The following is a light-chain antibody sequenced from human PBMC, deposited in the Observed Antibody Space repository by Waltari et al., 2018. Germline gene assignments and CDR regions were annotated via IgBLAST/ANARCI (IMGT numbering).Light chain of an antibody. J-gene: IGKJ1*01. CDR3: QHHSTWPPT. Sequence: EIVMTQSPATLSVSPGERATLSCRARTNIRNSLAWYQQKPGQAPRLLISLASTRATGIPARFSGSGSGTQFSLTISSLQHEDFAIYYCQHHSTWPPTFGPGTRV. CDR2: LAS. V-gene: IGKV3D-15*01. CDR1: TNIRNS.